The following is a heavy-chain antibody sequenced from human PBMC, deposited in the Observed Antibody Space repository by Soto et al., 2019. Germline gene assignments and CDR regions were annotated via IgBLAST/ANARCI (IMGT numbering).Heavy chain of an antibody. D-gene: IGHD3-10*01. V-gene: IGHV1-2*02. CDR2: IGPASGDT. Sequence: ASVKVSCKASGYTFTGHYIHWVRQAPGQGPEWMGEIGPASGDTRYAQKFQGRVTMTRDTSITTVYMELNNLSPNDTAVYYCGRGRSGQLVVFYWGQGTPVTVSS. CDR3: GRGRSGQLVVFY. CDR1: GYTFTGHY. J-gene: IGHJ4*02.